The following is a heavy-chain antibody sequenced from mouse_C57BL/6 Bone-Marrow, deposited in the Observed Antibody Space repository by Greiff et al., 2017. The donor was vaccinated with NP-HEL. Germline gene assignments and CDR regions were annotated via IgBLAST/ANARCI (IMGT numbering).Heavy chain of an antibody. J-gene: IGHJ3*01. CDR3: ASPLYYLYPPWFAY. Sequence: QVQLQQSGAELARPGASVKLSCKASGYTFTSYGISWVKQRTGQGLEWIGEIYPRSGNTYYNEKFKGKATLTADKSSSTAYMELRSLTSEDSEVYFCASPLYYLYPPWFAYWDRGTLITVSA. CDR2: IYPRSGNT. D-gene: IGHD2-5*01. V-gene: IGHV1-81*01. CDR1: GYTFTSYG.